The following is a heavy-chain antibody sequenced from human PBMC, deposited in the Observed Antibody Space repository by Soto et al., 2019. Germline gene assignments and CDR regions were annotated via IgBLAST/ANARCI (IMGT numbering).Heavy chain of an antibody. CDR3: ATDLARNSAIDY. D-gene: IGHD1-7*01. CDR1: GYTLTELS. CDR2: FDPEDGET. V-gene: IGHV1-24*01. Sequence: GASVKVSCKVSGYTLTELSMHWVRQAPGKGLEWMGGFDPEDGETIYAQKFQGRVTMTEDTSTDTAYMELSSLRSGDTAVYYCATDLARNSAIDYWGQGTLVTVSS. J-gene: IGHJ4*02.